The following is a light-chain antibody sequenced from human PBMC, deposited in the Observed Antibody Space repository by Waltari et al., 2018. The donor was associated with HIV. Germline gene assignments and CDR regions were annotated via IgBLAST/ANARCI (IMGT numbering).Light chain of an antibody. Sequence: CRSSQSLLNSNGYNYLDWYVQKPGQSPQLLIYLGSDRASGVPDRFSVSGSGTEFTLKISRVEAEDVGVYYCMQALQTPFTFGPGTKLDIK. CDR1: QSLLNSNGYNY. CDR3: MQALQTPFT. V-gene: IGKV2-28*01. CDR2: LGS. J-gene: IGKJ3*01.